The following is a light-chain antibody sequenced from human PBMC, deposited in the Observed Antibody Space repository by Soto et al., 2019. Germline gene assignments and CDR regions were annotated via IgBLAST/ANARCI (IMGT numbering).Light chain of an antibody. Sequence: ELVMTQSPATLSVSPGERATLSCRASQSVSSNLAWYQQKPGQAPSLLIYDISARATGIPTRFSVSGSGTELTFTISSLQSEDGEVYYGQQYNDWPLTFGGGTKVDIK. CDR2: DIS. V-gene: IGKV3D-15*01. CDR3: QQYNDWPLT. J-gene: IGKJ4*01. CDR1: QSVSSN.